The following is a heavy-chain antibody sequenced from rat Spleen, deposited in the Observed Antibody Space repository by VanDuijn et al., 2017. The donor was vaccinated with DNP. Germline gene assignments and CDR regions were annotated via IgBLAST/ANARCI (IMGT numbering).Heavy chain of an antibody. Sequence: EVQLIESGGGLVQPGRSLKLSCAASGFTFSDYNMAWVRQAPKKGLEWVAYISYDGGSTSYGDSVKGRFTISRDNAKSTLYLQMDSLRSEDTATYYCTRGGTYYFDYWGQGVMVTVSS. CDR1: GFTFSDYN. CDR3: TRGGTYYFDY. CDR2: ISYDGGST. V-gene: IGHV5-7*01. J-gene: IGHJ2*01.